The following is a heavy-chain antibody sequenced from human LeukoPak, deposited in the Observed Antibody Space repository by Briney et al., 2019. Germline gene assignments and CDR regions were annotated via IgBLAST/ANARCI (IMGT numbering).Heavy chain of an antibody. CDR1: GFTFSDYY. V-gene: IGHV3-11*01. Sequence: GGSLRLSCAASGFTFSDYYMSWIRPAPGKGLQWVSYISSSGSTIYYIDSVKGRFTISRDNAKNSLYLQMSRLRAEDTAVYYCAREESGSYGMDVWGQGTTVTVSS. CDR3: AREESGSYGMDV. CDR2: ISSSGSTI. J-gene: IGHJ6*02.